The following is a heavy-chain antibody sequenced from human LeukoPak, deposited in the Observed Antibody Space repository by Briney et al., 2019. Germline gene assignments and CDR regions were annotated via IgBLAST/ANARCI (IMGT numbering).Heavy chain of an antibody. V-gene: IGHV3-74*03. J-gene: IGHJ3*02. CDR1: GFTFSRYW. Sequence: GGSLRLSCAASGFTFSRYWMHWVRQAPGKGLMWVSRISPDGSTTLYADSVKGRFTISRDNAKNTLYLQMNSLSAEDTAMYYCASVRRANAFDIWGQGTMVTVSS. D-gene: IGHD6-6*01. CDR3: ASVRRANAFDI. CDR2: ISPDGSTT.